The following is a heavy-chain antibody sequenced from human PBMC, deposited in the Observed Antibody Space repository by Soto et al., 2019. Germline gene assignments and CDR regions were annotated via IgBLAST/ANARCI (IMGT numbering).Heavy chain of an antibody. CDR1: GFTFSSYG. CDR2: IWYDGSNK. J-gene: IGHJ6*02. V-gene: IGHV3-33*01. D-gene: IGHD3-10*01. Sequence: GGSLRLSCAASGFTFSSYGMHWVRQAPGKGLEWVAVIWYDGSNKYYADSVKGRFTISRDNSKNTLYLQMNSLRAEDTAVYYCARDETYYYGSGNHWDVWGQGTTVTVSS. CDR3: ARDETYYYGSGNHWDV.